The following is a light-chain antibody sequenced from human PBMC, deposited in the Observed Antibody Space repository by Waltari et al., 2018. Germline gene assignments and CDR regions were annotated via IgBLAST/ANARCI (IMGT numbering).Light chain of an antibody. CDR2: EDS. J-gene: IGLJ2*01. Sequence: SYVLTQPPSVSVAPGQTASLTCEGINIEAQLVHWYQQRPGQAPVLDIYEDSARPSGIPERFSASTSENTATLTITRVEAGDEADYYCQVWDSPTYHVVFGAGTKLTVL. CDR3: QVWDSPTYHVV. CDR1: NIEAQL. V-gene: IGLV3-21*02.